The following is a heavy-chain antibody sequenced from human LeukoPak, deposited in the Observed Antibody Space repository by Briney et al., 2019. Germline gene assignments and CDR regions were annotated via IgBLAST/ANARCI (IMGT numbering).Heavy chain of an antibody. D-gene: IGHD4-23*01. J-gene: IGHJ4*02. Sequence: GGSLRLSCAASGFTFSNAWMSWVRQAPGKGLEWVSYISSSGSTIYYADSVKGRFTISRDNAKNSLYLQMNSLRAEDTAVYYCARYGYGGNSGLYFDYWGQGTLVTVSS. CDR3: ARYGYGGNSGLYFDY. CDR1: GFTFSNAW. CDR2: ISSSGSTI. V-gene: IGHV3-11*01.